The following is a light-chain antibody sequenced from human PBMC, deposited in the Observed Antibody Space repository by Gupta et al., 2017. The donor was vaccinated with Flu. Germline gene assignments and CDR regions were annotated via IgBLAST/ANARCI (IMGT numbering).Light chain of an antibody. J-gene: IGKJ2*01. CDR2: KVS. CDR3: MQGVHWPYT. CDR1: QRLVHSDGDTY. V-gene: IGKV2-30*02. Sequence: VTLGQPASISCRSSQRLVHSDGDTYLNWFHQRPGQSPRRLIYKVSNRDSGVPDRISGSGSGAXFTLKIXGVEAEDVGIYYCMQGVHWPYTFGXGTKLEIK.